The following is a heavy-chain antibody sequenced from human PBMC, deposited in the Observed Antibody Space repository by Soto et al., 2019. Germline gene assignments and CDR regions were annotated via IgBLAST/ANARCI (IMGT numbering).Heavy chain of an antibody. CDR1: GYTFTVYY. Sequence: ASVKVSCKASGYTFTVYYMHWVRQAPGQGLEWMGRINPNSGGTNYAQKFQGRVTMTRDTSISTAYMELSRLRSDDTAVYYCARSYSYGPYYFDYWGQGTLVTVSS. V-gene: IGHV1-2*02. D-gene: IGHD5-18*01. CDR3: ARSYSYGPYYFDY. CDR2: INPNSGGT. J-gene: IGHJ4*02.